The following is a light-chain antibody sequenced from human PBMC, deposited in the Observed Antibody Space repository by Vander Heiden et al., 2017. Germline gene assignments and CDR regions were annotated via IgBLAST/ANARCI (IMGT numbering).Light chain of an antibody. Sequence: QSALTQTASVSGSPGQSITMSCTGTRSDVGGYNLVSWYQRHPGKAPKLMMYEDNKRPSGISNRFSGSKSGNTASLTISGLQPEDEADDYCCSYAGSSTVIFGGGTDLTVL. CDR3: CSYAGSSTVI. V-gene: IGLV2-23*01. CDR1: RSDVGGYNL. J-gene: IGLJ2*01. CDR2: EDN.